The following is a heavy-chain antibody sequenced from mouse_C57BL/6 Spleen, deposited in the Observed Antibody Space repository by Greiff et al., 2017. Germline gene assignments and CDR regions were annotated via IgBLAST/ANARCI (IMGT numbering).Heavy chain of an antibody. V-gene: IGHV1-55*01. CDR1: GYTFTSYW. CDR2: IYPGSGST. CDR3: ARSDYGYDVKAPDAMDY. J-gene: IGHJ4*01. Sequence: VQLQQPGAELVKPGASVKMSCKASGYTFTSYWITWVKQRPGQGLEWIGDIYPGSGSTNYNEKFKSKATLTVDTSSSTAYMQLSSLTSEDSAVYYCARSDYGYDVKAPDAMDYWGQGTSVTVSS. D-gene: IGHD2-2*01.